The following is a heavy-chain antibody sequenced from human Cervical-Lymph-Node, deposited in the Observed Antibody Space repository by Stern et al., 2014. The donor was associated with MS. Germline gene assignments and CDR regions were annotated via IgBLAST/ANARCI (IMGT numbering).Heavy chain of an antibody. J-gene: IGHJ6*02. CDR1: GYTLTELS. D-gene: IGHD3-3*01. CDR3: ATDRDDFRSGYSAPTKGYGLDV. CDR2: FDPADGET. Sequence: QVQLGQSGAEVKKPGASVKVSCKVSGYTLTELSMHWVRQAPGKGLEWMGGFDPADGETIYAQKFQGRVTMTEDTSTDTAYMELSSLRSEDTAVYYCATDRDDFRSGYSAPTKGYGLDVWGQGTTVTVTS. V-gene: IGHV1-24*01.